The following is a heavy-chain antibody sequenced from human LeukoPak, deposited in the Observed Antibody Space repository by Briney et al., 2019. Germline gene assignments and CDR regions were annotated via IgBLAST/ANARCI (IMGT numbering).Heavy chain of an antibody. Sequence: GASVKVSCKTSGNSFTGYYIFWMRQAPGQGLEWMGWINPNTGGTNYPQSFQGRVTMTRDTSISTAYTEVNRLTSDDTAVYYCARVWDTSGYPVDYWGQGTLVTVSS. CDR2: INPNTGGT. J-gene: IGHJ4*02. CDR1: GNSFTGYY. CDR3: ARVWDTSGYPVDY. V-gene: IGHV1-2*02. D-gene: IGHD3-22*01.